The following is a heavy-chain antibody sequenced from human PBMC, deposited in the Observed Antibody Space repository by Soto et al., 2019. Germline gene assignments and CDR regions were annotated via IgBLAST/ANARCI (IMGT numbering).Heavy chain of an antibody. CDR1: GFTFSSYG. CDR2: ISYDGSNK. Sequence: GGSLRLSCAASGFTFSSYGMHWVRQAPGKGLEWVAVISYDGSNKYYADSVKGRFTISRDNSKNALYLQMNSLRAEDTAVYYCAKDPYYYGSGPFDYWGQGTLVTVSS. CDR3: AKDPYYYGSGPFDY. V-gene: IGHV3-30*18. J-gene: IGHJ4*02. D-gene: IGHD3-10*01.